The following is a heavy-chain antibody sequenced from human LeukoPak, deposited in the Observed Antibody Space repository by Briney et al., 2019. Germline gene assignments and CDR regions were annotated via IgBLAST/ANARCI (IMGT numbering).Heavy chain of an antibody. V-gene: IGHV3-21*01. J-gene: IGHJ3*02. CDR3: ARAERFLEWLSAFDI. CDR1: GFTFSSYS. D-gene: IGHD3-3*01. Sequence: GGSLRLSCAASGFTFSSYSMNWVRQAPGKGLEWVSSISSSSYIYYADSVKGRFTISRDNAKNSLYLQMNSLRAEDTAVYYCARAERFLEWLSAFDIWGQGTMVTVSS. CDR2: ISSSSYI.